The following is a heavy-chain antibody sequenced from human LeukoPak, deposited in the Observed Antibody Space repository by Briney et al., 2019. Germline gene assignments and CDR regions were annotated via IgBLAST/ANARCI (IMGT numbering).Heavy chain of an antibody. V-gene: IGHV3-23*01. CDR1: GFTFISYA. CDR2: ISGSGGST. J-gene: IGHJ4*02. Sequence: PGGSLRLSCAASGFTFISYAMSWVRQAPGNGLDWVSAISGSGGSTYYADSVKGRFTISRDNSKNTLYLQMNSLRAEDTAVYYCATTGYSSGWYLDYWGQGTLVTVSS. CDR3: ATTGYSSGWYLDY. D-gene: IGHD6-19*01.